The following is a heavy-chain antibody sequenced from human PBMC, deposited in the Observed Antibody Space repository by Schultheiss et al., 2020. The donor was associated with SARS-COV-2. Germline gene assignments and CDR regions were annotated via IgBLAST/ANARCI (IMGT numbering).Heavy chain of an antibody. V-gene: IGHV4-30-4*01. D-gene: IGHD6-13*01. CDR1: GGSISSGDYY. CDR3: ARQGSYSSSYTVDY. J-gene: IGHJ4*02. Sequence: SETLSLTCTVSGGSISSGDYYWSWIRQPPGKGLEWIGYIYYSGSTNYNPSLKSRVTISVDTSKNQFSLKLSSVTAADTAVYYCARQGSYSSSYTVDYWGQGTLVTVSS. CDR2: IYYSGST.